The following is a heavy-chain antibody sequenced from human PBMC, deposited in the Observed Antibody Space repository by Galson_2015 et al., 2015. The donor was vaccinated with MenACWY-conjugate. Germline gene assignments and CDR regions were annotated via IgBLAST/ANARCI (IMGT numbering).Heavy chain of an antibody. CDR2: ISYDGSNK. V-gene: IGHV3-30*18. CDR1: GFTFSSYG. Sequence: SLRLSCAASGFTFSSYGMHWVRQAPGKGLEWVAVISYDGSNKYYADSVKGRFTNSRDNSKNTLYLQMNSLRAEDTAVYYCAKGGLWYSSGWYSNYYYYGMDVWGQGTTVTVSS. D-gene: IGHD6-19*01. J-gene: IGHJ6*02. CDR3: AKGGLWYSSGWYSNYYYYGMDV.